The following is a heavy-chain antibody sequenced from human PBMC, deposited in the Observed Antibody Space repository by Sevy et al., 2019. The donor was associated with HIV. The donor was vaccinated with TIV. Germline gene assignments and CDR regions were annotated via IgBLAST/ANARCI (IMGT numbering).Heavy chain of an antibody. D-gene: IGHD4-4*01. CDR3: AKGRLQWPSDY. J-gene: IGHJ4*02. Sequence: GGSLRLSCAASGFTFSSYAMAWVRQAPGKGLEWVSSISGAGGTAKYADSVKGRFTTSRDNSKNTLYLQMNDMRADDTAVYYCAKGRLQWPSDYWGQGTLVTVSS. CDR2: ISGAGGTA. CDR1: GFTFSSYA. V-gene: IGHV3-23*01.